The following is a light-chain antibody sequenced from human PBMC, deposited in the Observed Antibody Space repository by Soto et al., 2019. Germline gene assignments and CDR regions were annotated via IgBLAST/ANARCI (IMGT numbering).Light chain of an antibody. CDR3: QKYGSSPAT. Sequence: EIVLTQSPGTLSLSPGERATLSGRASQSVSSNYLAWYQQKPGQAPRLLIYGTSSRATGIPDRFSGSGSGTNFTLTISRLEPEDFAVYYCQKYGSSPATFGGGTKVEIK. CDR1: QSVSSNY. CDR2: GTS. J-gene: IGKJ4*01. V-gene: IGKV3-20*01.